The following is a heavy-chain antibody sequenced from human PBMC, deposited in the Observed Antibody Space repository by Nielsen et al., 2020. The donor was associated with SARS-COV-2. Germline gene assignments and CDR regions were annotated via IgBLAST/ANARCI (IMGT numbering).Heavy chain of an antibody. CDR3: ARASGYCSGGTCYSEKLFDV. Sequence: GESLKISCAASGFSVSNNYMTWFRQAPGKGLEWVSLIYASGNTFYADSVRARFTISRDNPKNTLYLQMNSLRAEDTAVYYCARASGYCSGGTCYSEKLFDVWGQGTLVTVSS. V-gene: IGHV3-53*01. D-gene: IGHD2-15*01. CDR1: GFSVSNNY. CDR2: IYASGNT. J-gene: IGHJ1*01.